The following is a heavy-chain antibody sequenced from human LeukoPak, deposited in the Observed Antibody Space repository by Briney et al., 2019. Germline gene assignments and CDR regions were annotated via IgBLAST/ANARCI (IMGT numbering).Heavy chain of an antibody. V-gene: IGHV3-21*01. CDR3: ARDPYSGGYGAYYYYYMDV. D-gene: IGHD6-19*01. Sequence: GGSLRLSCAASGFTFSSYGMSWVRQAPGKGLEWVSSITTSSSYMFYADSVRGRFTISRDNAENSLYLQMNSLRDEDTAVYYCARDPYSGGYGAYYYYYMDVWGKGTTVTVSS. CDR1: GFTFSSYG. CDR2: ITTSSSYM. J-gene: IGHJ6*03.